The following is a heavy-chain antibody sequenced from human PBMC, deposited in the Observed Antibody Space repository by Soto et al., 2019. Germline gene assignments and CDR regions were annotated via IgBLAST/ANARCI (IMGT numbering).Heavy chain of an antibody. CDR2: IDPSDSYT. V-gene: IGHV5-10-1*01. CDR3: ARQAGYSSGWYWDYGMDV. D-gene: IGHD6-19*01. CDR1: GYSFTSYW. Sequence: GESLKISCKGSGYSFTSYWISWVRQMPGKGLEWMGRIDPSDSYTNYSPSLQGHVTISADKSISTAYLQWSSLKASDTAMYYCARQAGYSSGWYWDYGMDVWGQGTTVTVSS. J-gene: IGHJ6*02.